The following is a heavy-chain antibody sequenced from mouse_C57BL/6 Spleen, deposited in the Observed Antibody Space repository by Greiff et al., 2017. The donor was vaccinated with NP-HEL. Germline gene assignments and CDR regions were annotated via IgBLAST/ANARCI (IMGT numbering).Heavy chain of an antibody. Sequence: EQLQQSGPELVKPGASVKISCKASGYAFSSSWMNWVKQRPGKGLEWIGRIYPGDGDTNYNGKFKGKATLTADKSSSTAYMQLSSLTSEDSSVYFCAGGYYGVNYWGQGTTLTVSS. J-gene: IGHJ2*01. CDR3: AGGYYGVNY. CDR1: GYAFSSSW. CDR2: IYPGDGDT. V-gene: IGHV1-82*01. D-gene: IGHD1-1*01.